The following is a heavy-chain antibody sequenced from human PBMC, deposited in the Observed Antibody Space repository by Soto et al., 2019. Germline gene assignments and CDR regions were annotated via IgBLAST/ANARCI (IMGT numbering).Heavy chain of an antibody. CDR3: ARDSSQPHSARTGYYAPYYYYGMDV. J-gene: IGHJ6*02. CDR2: INHSGST. CDR1: GESFSGYY. Sequence: SETLSLTCAVYGESFSGYYWSWIRQPPGKGLEWIGEINHSGSTNYNPSLKSRVTISVDTSKNQFSLKLSSVTAADTAVYYCARDSSQPHSARTGYYAPYYYYGMDVWGQGTTVTVSS. D-gene: IGHD3-9*01. V-gene: IGHV4-34*01.